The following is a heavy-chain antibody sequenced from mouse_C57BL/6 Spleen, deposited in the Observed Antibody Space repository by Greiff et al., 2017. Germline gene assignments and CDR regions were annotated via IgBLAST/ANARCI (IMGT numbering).Heavy chain of an antibody. D-gene: IGHD1-1*01. CDR3: ARDYGLGYAMDY. CDR1: GYTFTSYW. V-gene: IGHV1-64*01. CDR2: IHPNSGST. Sequence: VQLQQPGAELVKPGASVKLSCKASGYTFTSYWMHWVKQRPGQGLEWIGMIHPNSGSTNYNEKFKSKATLTVDKSSSTAYMQLSSLTSEDSAVYCWARDYGLGYAMDYWGQGTSVTVSS. J-gene: IGHJ4*01.